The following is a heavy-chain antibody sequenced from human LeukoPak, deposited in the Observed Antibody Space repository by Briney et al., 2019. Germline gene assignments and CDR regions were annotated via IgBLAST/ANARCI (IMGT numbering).Heavy chain of an antibody. CDR1: GYNFDRYG. CDR2: ISAHNGNT. Sequence: ASVKVSFKGSGYNFDRYGVSWVRQAPGQGLEWMAWISAHNGNTHYAQKFQGRVAVTTDTSTSTAYMDLRSLTSDDTAIYYCARDQGRNWLDPWGQGTLVTVSS. CDR3: ARDQGRNWLDP. V-gene: IGHV1-18*01. J-gene: IGHJ5*02.